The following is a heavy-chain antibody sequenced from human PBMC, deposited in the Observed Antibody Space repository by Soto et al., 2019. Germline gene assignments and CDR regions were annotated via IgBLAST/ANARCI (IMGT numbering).Heavy chain of an antibody. CDR3: ARDQAPNTHIDY. Sequence: SQTLSLTCAISVDIVSSNSAAWNCIRQSPSRGLEWLGRTYYRSKWYNDYAVSVKSRITINPDTSKNQFSLQLNSVTPEDTAVYYCARDQAPNTHIDYWGQGTLVTVSS. CDR2: TYYRSKWYN. V-gene: IGHV6-1*01. J-gene: IGHJ4*02. D-gene: IGHD2-2*02. CDR1: VDIVSSNSAA.